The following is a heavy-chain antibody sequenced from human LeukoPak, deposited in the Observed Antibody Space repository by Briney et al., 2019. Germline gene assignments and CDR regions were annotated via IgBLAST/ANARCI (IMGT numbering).Heavy chain of an antibody. Sequence: ASVKVSCKASGGTFSSYAISWVRQAPGQGLEWMGGIIPIFGTANYAQKFQGRVTITADESTSTAYMELSSLRSEETAVYYCARAGAYDFWSGYLDSFDYWGQGTLVTVSS. J-gene: IGHJ4*02. D-gene: IGHD3-3*01. CDR2: IIPIFGTA. CDR3: ARAGAYDFWSGYLDSFDY. V-gene: IGHV1-69*13. CDR1: GGTFSSYA.